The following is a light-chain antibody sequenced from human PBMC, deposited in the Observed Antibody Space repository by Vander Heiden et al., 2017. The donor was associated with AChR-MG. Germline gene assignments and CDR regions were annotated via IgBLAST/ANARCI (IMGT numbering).Light chain of an antibody. CDR1: QSVSSSY. CDR3: HQDGSSPIT. J-gene: IGKJ3*01. CDR2: GAS. Sequence: EIVLTQSPGTLSLSPGERATLSCRASQSVSSSYLAWYQQKPVQAPRLLIYGASSSATGIPDRFSGSGSGTDFTLTISRLEPEDFAVYYCHQDGSSPITFGHGTKVDIK. V-gene: IGKV3-20*01.